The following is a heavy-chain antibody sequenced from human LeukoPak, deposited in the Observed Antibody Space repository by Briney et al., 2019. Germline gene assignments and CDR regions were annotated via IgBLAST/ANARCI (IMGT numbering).Heavy chain of an antibody. CDR3: ARLRHRLTIYD. D-gene: IGHD6-25*01. V-gene: IGHV4-39*01. Sequence: SSETLSLTCTVSGGSISSSSYYWGWIRQPPGKGLEWIGSIYYSGSTYYNPSFKSRVTISVDTSKNQFSLKLSSVTAADTAVYYCARLRHRLTIYDWGQGTLVIVSS. J-gene: IGHJ4*02. CDR2: IYYSGST. CDR1: GGSISSSSYY.